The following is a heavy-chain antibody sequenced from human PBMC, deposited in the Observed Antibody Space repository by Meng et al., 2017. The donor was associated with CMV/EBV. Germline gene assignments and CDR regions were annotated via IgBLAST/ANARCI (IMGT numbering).Heavy chain of an antibody. D-gene: IGHD3-10*01. Sequence: HGQVEQSGAEVKKPGAEWKVCCKALGYTFTSHGNSWVRQAPGQGLEWMGWISAYNGNTNYAQKLQGRVTMTTDTSTSTAYMELRSLRSDDTAVFYCARDRTMVRGVTGYWGQGTLVTASS. CDR3: ARDRTMVRGVTGY. J-gene: IGHJ4*02. CDR2: ISAYNGNT. V-gene: IGHV1-18*01. CDR1: GYTFTSHG.